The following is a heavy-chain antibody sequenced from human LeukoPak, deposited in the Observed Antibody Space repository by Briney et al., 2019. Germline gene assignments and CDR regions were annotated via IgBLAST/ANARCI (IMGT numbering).Heavy chain of an antibody. CDR1: GFTFSSYW. CDR2: IDTDGSRT. V-gene: IGHV3-74*01. J-gene: IGHJ5*02. D-gene: IGHD1-26*01. Sequence: GGSLRLSCAASGFTFSSYWMHWVRQAPGKGLVWVSRIDTDGSRTSYVDSVKGRFTISRDNAKNRLYLQMNSLRGEDTAVYYCARMVGASTSWFDPWGQGTLVTVPS. CDR3: ARMVGASTSWFDP.